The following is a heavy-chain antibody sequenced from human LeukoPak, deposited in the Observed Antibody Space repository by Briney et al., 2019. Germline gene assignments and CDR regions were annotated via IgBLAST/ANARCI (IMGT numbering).Heavy chain of an antibody. CDR2: IYHSGST. Sequence: PSGTLSLTCAVSGGSISSSNWWSWVRQPPGKGLEWIREIYHSGSTNYNPSLESRVTISVDKSKNQFSLKLSSVTAADTAVYYCASSIPSGVSYYFDYWGQGTLVTVSS. D-gene: IGHD2-15*01. CDR3: ASSIPSGVSYYFDY. V-gene: IGHV4-4*02. CDR1: GGSISSSNW. J-gene: IGHJ4*02.